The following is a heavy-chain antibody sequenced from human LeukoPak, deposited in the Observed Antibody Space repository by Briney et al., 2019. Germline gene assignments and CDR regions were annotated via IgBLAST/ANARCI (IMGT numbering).Heavy chain of an antibody. CDR2: INHSGST. CDR1: GGSFSGYY. V-gene: IGHV4-34*01. D-gene: IGHD1-1*01. J-gene: IGHJ4*02. CDR3: ARGRVPGSPRSAFDY. Sequence: SETLSLTCAVYGGSFSGYYWSWIRQPPGKGLEWIGEINHSGSTNYNPSLKSRVTISVDTSKNQFSPKLSSVTAADTAVYYCARGRVPGSPRSAFDYWGQGTLVTVSS.